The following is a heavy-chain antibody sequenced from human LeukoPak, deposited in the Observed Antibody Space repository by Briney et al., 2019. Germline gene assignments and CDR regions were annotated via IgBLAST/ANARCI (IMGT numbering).Heavy chain of an antibody. V-gene: IGHV3-23*01. CDR1: GLTFSSYA. Sequence: PGGSLRLSCAASGLTFSSYAMSWVRQAPGKGLEWVSAISGSGGSTYYADSVKGRFTISRDNSKNTLYLQMNSLRAEDTAVYYCAKGHQLLYPYYYYGMDVWGQGTTVTVSS. CDR3: AKGHQLLYPYYYYGMDV. J-gene: IGHJ6*02. CDR2: ISGSGGST. D-gene: IGHD2-2*02.